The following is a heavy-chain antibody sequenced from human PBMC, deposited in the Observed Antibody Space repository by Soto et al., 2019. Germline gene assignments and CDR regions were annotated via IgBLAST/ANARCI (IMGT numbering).Heavy chain of an antibody. CDR2: MNPNSGNT. J-gene: IGHJ4*02. CDR3: VRAPLDYYSADYFDN. CDR1: GYTFTGHY. Sequence: ASVKVSCKASGYTFTGHYMHWVRQATGQGLEWMGWMNPNSGNTGYAQKFQGRVTMTRDNSITTAYMELSSLRSEDTAVYFCVRAPLDYYSADYFDNWGQGTLVTVSS. V-gene: IGHV1-8*02. D-gene: IGHD2-21*01.